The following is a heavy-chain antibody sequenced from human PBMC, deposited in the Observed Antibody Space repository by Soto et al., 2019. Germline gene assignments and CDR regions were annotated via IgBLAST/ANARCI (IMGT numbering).Heavy chain of an antibody. D-gene: IGHD2-15*01. CDR3: ARDQVVVAATGDYYYYYGMDV. Sequence: GGSLRLSCAASGFTFSSYGMHWVRQAPGKGLEWVAVISYDGSNKYYADSVKGRFTISRDNSKNTLYLQMNSLGAEDTAVYYCARDQVVVAATGDYYYYYGMDVWGQGTTVTVSS. J-gene: IGHJ6*02. CDR1: GFTFSSYG. V-gene: IGHV3-30*03. CDR2: ISYDGSNK.